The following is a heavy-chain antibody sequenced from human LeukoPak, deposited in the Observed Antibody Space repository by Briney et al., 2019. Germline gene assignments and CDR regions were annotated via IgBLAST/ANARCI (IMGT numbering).Heavy chain of an antibody. CDR2: INHSGST. D-gene: IGHD6-19*01. J-gene: IGHJ6*03. CDR3: ARGRIAVYYYYYYMDV. Sequence: SETLSLTCGFDCGFFSCYYWSWIRQPPGKGQEWIGEINHSGSTNYNPSLKSRVTISVDTSKNQFSLQLSSVTAADTAVYYCARGRIAVYYYYYYMDVWGKGTTVTVSS. V-gene: IGHV4-34*01. CDR1: CGFFSCYY.